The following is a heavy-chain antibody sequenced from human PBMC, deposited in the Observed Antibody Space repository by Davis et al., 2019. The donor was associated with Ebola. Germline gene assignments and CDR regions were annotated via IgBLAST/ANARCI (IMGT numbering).Heavy chain of an antibody. V-gene: IGHV1-3*01. D-gene: IGHD3-3*01. CDR2: INAGNGNT. J-gene: IGHJ5*02. Sequence: AASVKVSCKASGYTFTSYAMHCVRQAPGQRLEWMGWINAGNGNTKYSQKFQGRVTITRDTSASTAYMELSSLRSEDTAVYFCARERREAYYDFWSADRGWFDPWGQGTLVTVSS. CDR3: ARERREAYYDFWSADRGWFDP. CDR1: GYTFTSYA.